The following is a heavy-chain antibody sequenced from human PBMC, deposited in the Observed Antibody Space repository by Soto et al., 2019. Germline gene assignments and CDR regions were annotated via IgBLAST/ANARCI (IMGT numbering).Heavy chain of an antibody. V-gene: IGHV3-73*02. D-gene: IGHD6-13*01. CDR3: TRRITAAAGDY. Sequence: EVQLVESGGGLVQPGGSLKVSCAASGFTFSGSAIHWVRQASGKGLEWVGRIRSKANSYATAYGASVKGRFTISRDDSQSTAYLQMNSLKTEDTAVYYCTRRITAAAGDYWGQGTLVTVSS. CDR2: IRSKANSYAT. CDR1: GFTFSGSA. J-gene: IGHJ4*02.